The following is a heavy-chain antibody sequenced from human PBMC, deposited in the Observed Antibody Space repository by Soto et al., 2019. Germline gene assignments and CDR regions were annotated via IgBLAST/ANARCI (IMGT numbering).Heavy chain of an antibody. Sequence: EVQLVESGGGLVQPGGSLRLSCAASGFTFSSYEMNWVRQAPGKGLEWVSYISSSSSYIYYADSVKGRFTISRDNAKNSLYLQMNSLRAEDTAVYYCARDRNGDYSPYYYYGMDVWGQGTTVTVSS. D-gene: IGHD4-17*01. V-gene: IGHV3-48*03. CDR3: ARDRNGDYSPYYYYGMDV. CDR2: ISSSSSYI. CDR1: GFTFSSYE. J-gene: IGHJ6*02.